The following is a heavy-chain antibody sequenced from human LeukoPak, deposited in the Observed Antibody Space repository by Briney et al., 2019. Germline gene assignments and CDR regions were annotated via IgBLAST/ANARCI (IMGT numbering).Heavy chain of an antibody. V-gene: IGHV3-74*01. J-gene: IGHJ4*02. D-gene: IGHD2-21*02. CDR3: ARSCAGDCYAYDY. CDR1: GFTFSSYW. Sequence: GGSLRLSCAASGFTFSSYWMHWVRQAPGKGLAWVSRINSDESDTSYADSVKGRFTISRDNAKNTLYLQMNSLRAEDTAVYYCARSCAGDCYAYDYWGQGTLVTVSS. CDR2: INSDESDT.